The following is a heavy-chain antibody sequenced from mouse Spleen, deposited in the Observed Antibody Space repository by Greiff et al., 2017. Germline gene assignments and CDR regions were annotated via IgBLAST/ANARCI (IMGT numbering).Heavy chain of an antibody. CDR2: INPYNGDT. CDR3: ARDDYDEYYAMDY. J-gene: IGHJ4*01. V-gene: IGHV1-20*01. D-gene: IGHD2-4*01. CDR1: GYSFTGYF. Sequence: VQLQQSGPELVKPGDSVKISCKASGYSFTGYFMNWVMQSHGKSLEWIGRINPYNGDTFYNQKFKGKATLTVDKSSSTAHMELRSLTSEDSAVYYCARDDYDEYYAMDYWGQGTSVTVSS.